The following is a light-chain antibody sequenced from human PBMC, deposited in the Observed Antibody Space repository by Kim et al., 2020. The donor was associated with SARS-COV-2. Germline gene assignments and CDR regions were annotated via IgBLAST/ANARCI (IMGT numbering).Light chain of an antibody. CDR3: QAWDSSTAHVV. CDR2: QDS. J-gene: IGLJ2*01. Sequence: SPGQTASITCSGDKLGDKYACWYQQKPGQSPVLVIYQDSKRPSGIPERFSGSNSGNTATLTNSGTQAMDEADYYCQAWDSSTAHVVFGGGTQLTVL. CDR1: KLGDKY. V-gene: IGLV3-1*01.